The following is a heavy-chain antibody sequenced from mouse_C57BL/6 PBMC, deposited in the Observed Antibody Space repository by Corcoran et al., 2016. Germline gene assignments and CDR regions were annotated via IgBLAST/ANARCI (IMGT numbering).Heavy chain of an antibody. CDR2: INTYSGVP. Sequence: QIQLVQSGPVLKKTGETVRSSCKASGYTFPIYGMSWVKQAPGKGLKWMGWINTYSGVPTYADDFKGRFAFSLETSAITAYLQINNLKNEDTATDFCARGATAFFDYWGQGTTLTVSS. J-gene: IGHJ2*01. D-gene: IGHD1-2*01. CDR1: GYTFPIYG. V-gene: IGHV9-3*01. CDR3: ARGATAFFDY.